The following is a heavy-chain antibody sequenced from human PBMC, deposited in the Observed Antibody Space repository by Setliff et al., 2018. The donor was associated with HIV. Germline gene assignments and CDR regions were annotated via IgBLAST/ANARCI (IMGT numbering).Heavy chain of an antibody. J-gene: IGHJ4*02. CDR2: INPSGGST. Sequence: ASVKVSCKASGYTFTSYYVHWVRQAPGQGLEWMGIINPSGGSTTYAQKFQGRVTMTRDTLTNTAYMELPRLRSDDPAVYSCARGGDDYGPGTLTFEYLGQGTLVPVPS. CDR3: ARGGDDYGPGTLTFEY. V-gene: IGHV1-46*01. D-gene: IGHD3-10*01. CDR1: GYTFTSYY.